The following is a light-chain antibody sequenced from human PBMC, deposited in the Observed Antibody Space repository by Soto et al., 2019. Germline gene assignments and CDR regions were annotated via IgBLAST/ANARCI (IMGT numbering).Light chain of an antibody. CDR2: EVS. Sequence: QSVLTQPASVSGSPGQSITISCTGTSSDVGGYNYVSWYQQHPGKAPKLMIYEVSNRPSGVSNRFSGSKSGNTASLTISGLQAEDEADYYCSSFSSGNTLFGTGTKLTVL. CDR1: SSDVGGYNY. CDR3: SSFSSGNTL. V-gene: IGLV2-14*01. J-gene: IGLJ1*01.